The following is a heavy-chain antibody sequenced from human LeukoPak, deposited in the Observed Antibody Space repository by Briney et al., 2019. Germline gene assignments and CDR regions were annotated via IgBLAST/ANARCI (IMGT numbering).Heavy chain of an antibody. J-gene: IGHJ3*01. Sequence: GASVKVSCKASDDTFSNYGISWVRQAPGQGLEWMGWISTYNGNTHYAQKFQGRVTMTTDTSTDIAYLELRDLRSDDTDVYYCARTQWLEDAFDFWGQGTVVTVSS. V-gene: IGHV1-18*01. CDR1: DDTFSNYG. CDR3: ARTQWLEDAFDF. CDR2: ISTYNGNT. D-gene: IGHD6-19*01.